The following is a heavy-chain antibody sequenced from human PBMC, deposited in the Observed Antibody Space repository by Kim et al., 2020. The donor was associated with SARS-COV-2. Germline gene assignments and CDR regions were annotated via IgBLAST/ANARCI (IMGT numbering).Heavy chain of an antibody. V-gene: IGHV4-31*03. D-gene: IGHD3-10*01. Sequence: SETLSLTCTVSGGSISSGGYYWSWIRQHPGKGLEWIGYIYYSGSTYYNPSLKSRVTISVDTSKNQFSLKLSSVTAADTAVYYCASRITMVRGVVLDNWFDPWGQGTLVTVSS. CDR1: GGSISSGGYY. J-gene: IGHJ5*02. CDR3: ASRITMVRGVVLDNWFDP. CDR2: IYYSGST.